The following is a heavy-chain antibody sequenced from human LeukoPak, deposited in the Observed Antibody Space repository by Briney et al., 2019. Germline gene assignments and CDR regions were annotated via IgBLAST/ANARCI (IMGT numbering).Heavy chain of an antibody. CDR1: GGSISSGDYY. CDR2: IYYSGST. V-gene: IGHV4-30-4*01. J-gene: IGHJ3*02. D-gene: IGHD4-17*01. CDR3: ATDPGRTTNDAFDI. Sequence: PSETLSLTCTVSGGSISSGDYYWSWIRQPPGKGLEWIGYIYYSGSTNYNPSLKSRVTISVDTSKNQFSLKLSSVTAADTAVYYCATDPGRTTNDAFDIWGQGTMVTVSS.